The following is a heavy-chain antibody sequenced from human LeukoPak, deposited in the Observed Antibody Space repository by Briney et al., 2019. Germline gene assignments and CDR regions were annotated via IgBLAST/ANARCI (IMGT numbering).Heavy chain of an antibody. Sequence: SETLSLTCTVSGGSIGSYYWSWIRQPPGKGLEWIGYIYDSGSTNYNPSLKSRVTISVDTSKNQFSLKLSSVTAADTAVYYCARDIDILTALFAFDIWGQGTMVTVSS. V-gene: IGHV4-59*01. CDR1: GGSIGSYY. CDR2: IYDSGST. D-gene: IGHD3-9*01. J-gene: IGHJ3*02. CDR3: ARDIDILTALFAFDI.